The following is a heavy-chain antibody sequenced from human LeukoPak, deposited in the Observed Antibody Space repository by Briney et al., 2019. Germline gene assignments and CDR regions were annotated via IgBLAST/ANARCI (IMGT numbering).Heavy chain of an antibody. CDR3: TRRQSIVVVPAAMNGDAFDI. V-gene: IGHV3-73*01. J-gene: IGHJ3*02. CDR1: GFTFSGSA. D-gene: IGHD2-2*01. CDR2: IRSKANSYAT. Sequence: GGSLRLSCAASGFTFSGSAMHWVRQASGKELEWVGRIRSKANSYATAYAASVKGRFTISRDDSKNTAYLQMNSLKTEDTAVYYCTRRQSIVVVPAAMNGDAFDIWGQGTMVTVSS.